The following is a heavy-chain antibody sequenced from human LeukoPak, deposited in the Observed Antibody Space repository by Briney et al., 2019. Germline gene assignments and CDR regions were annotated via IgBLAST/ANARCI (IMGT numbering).Heavy chain of an antibody. CDR2: IYHSGST. J-gene: IGHJ4*02. CDR3: AKRYCSSTTCYDDRGAFDY. Sequence: SETLSPTCTVSGGSISSGNYWDWIRQPPGKGLEWIGSIYHSGSTYYNPSLKSRVTISVDTSKNQFSLKLSSVTAADTAVYYCAKRYCSSTTCYDDRGAFDYWGQGTLVTVSS. V-gene: IGHV4-38-2*02. CDR1: GGSISSGNY. D-gene: IGHD2-2*01.